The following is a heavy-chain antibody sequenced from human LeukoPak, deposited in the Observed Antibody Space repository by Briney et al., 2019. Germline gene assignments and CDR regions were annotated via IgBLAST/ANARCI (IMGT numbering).Heavy chain of an antibody. CDR3: ARGSRYYYDSSGYYTGDAFDI. Sequence: GRSLRLSCAASGFTFSSYAMHWVRQAPGKGPEGVAVISYDGSNKYYADSVKGRFTISRDNSKNTLYLQMNSLRAEDTAVYYCARGSRYYYDSSGYYTGDAFDIWGQGTMVTVSS. CDR2: ISYDGSNK. V-gene: IGHV3-30*01. D-gene: IGHD3-22*01. CDR1: GFTFSSYA. J-gene: IGHJ3*02.